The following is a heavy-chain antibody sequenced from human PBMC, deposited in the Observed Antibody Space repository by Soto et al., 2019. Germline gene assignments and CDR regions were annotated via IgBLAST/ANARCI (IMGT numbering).Heavy chain of an antibody. CDR1: GFTFSTYA. D-gene: IGHD2-2*02. CDR2: ISGSGGST. Sequence: EVHLLESGGGLVQPGGSLRLSCAASGFTFSTYAMSWVRQAPGKGLEWVSAISGSGGSTYYADPVKGRFTISRDNSKNMLYLQMNSLRAEDTAVHYCARGLGYCSSTSCYIWFDYWGQGTLVTVSS. CDR3: ARGLGYCSSTSCYIWFDY. V-gene: IGHV3-23*01. J-gene: IGHJ4*02.